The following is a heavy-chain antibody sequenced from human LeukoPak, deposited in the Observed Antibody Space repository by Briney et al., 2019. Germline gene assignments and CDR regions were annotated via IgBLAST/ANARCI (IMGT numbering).Heavy chain of an antibody. D-gene: IGHD3-22*01. CDR2: IYYSGST. CDR3: ARDPYDSSGYYYGWYFDL. V-gene: IGHV4-59*06. Sequence: SSETLSLTCTVSGGSISSYYWSWIRQPPGKGLEWIGYIYYSGSTYYNPSLKSRVTISVDTSKNQFSLKLSSVTAADTAVYYCARDPYDSSGYYYGWYFDLWGRGTLVTVSS. CDR1: GGSISSYY. J-gene: IGHJ2*01.